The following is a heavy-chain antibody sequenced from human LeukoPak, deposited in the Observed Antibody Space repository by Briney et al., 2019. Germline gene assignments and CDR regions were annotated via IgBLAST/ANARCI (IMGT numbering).Heavy chain of an antibody. V-gene: IGHV3-7*01. CDR2: IRQDDK. CDR1: GFTFSNYW. D-gene: IGHD1-26*01. J-gene: IGHJ4*02. Sequence: PGGSLRLSCVASGFTFSNYWMSWVRQAPGKGLEWVASIRQDDKYYVDSVRGRFTISRDNAKNSLYLQVNSLRAEDTAFYYCARSSDRRDDYWGQGTLVTVSS. CDR3: ARSSDRRDDY.